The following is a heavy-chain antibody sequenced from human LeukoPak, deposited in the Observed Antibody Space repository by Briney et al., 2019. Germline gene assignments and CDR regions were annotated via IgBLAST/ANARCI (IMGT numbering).Heavy chain of an antibody. CDR2: TNPNSGGT. J-gene: IGHJ5*02. V-gene: IGHV1-2*02. CDR3: ARQRRGSYYIYRGWFDP. D-gene: IGHD1-26*01. CDR1: GYTFTGYY. Sequence: GASVKVSCKASGYTFTGYYMHWVRQAPGQGLEWMGWTNPNSGGTNYAQKFQGRVTMTRDTSISTAYMELSRLRSDDTAVYYCARQRRGSYYIYRGWFDPWGQGTLVTVSS.